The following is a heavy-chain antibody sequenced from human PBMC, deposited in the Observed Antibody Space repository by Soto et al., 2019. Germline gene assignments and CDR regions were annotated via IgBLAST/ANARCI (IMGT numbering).Heavy chain of an antibody. J-gene: IGHJ4*02. CDR3: ARSPRSSPYFDY. V-gene: IGHV5-51*01. CDR1: GYTFSNFW. D-gene: IGHD6-13*01. CDR2: IYPGDSET. Sequence: PGESLKISRQCSGYTFSNFWIAWVRQLPGKGLEYMGIIYPGDSETRYSPSFHGKVTISADRSIGTAYLQWSSLEASDSAFYFCARSPRSSPYFDYWGQGALVTVSS.